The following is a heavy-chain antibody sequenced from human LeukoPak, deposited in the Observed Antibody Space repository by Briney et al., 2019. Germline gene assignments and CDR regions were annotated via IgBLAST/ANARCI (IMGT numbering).Heavy chain of an antibody. V-gene: IGHV2-5*02. CDR3: ATLGGVIVAEAFDM. CDR2: IYWDGDK. CDR1: GFSLSTSGVG. D-gene: IGHD3-16*02. J-gene: IGHJ3*02. Sequence: SCPTLVKPTQTLTLTCTFSGFSLSTSGVGVGWIRQPPGKALEWLALIYWDGDKSYSTSLKPRLTITKVTSKQQTLLTFTKIDPVDTAACYCATLGGVIVAEAFDMWSQGRMVTLSA.